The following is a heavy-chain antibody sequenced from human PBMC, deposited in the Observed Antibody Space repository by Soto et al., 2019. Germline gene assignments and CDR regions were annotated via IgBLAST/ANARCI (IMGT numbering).Heavy chain of an antibody. CDR3: TRAPSTVLGDYYYGLDV. CDR2: IYSSGST. D-gene: IGHD2-15*01. CDR1: SGSMSTYY. Sequence: QVQLQESGPGLVKPSETLSLTCTVSSGSMSTYYWGWIRQAQRKELEWIGHIYSSGSTSYNPSLNNRVTISVDTSRNQFALNLSSVTAADTAVYYCTRAPSTVLGDYYYGLDVWGQGTTVTVSS. J-gene: IGHJ6*02. V-gene: IGHV4-59*01.